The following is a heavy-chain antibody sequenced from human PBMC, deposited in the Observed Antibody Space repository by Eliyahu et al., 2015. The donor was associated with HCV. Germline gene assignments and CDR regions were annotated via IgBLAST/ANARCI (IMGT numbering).Heavy chain of an antibody. V-gene: IGHV4-39*01. J-gene: IGHJ4*02. CDR1: XGSIXSGSYY. Sequence: QLQLQESGPGLVKPSETLSLTCTVSXGSIXSGSYYWGXIRQPPGKGLEWIGSIYYSGXTYYNPSLKSRVTISVDTSKNQFSLKLSSVTAADTAVYYCARGDRMLGIIIGLVTLRQFDYWGQGTLVTVSS. CDR2: IYYSGXT. D-gene: IGHD3/OR15-3a*01. CDR3: ARGDRMLGIIIGLVTLRQFDY.